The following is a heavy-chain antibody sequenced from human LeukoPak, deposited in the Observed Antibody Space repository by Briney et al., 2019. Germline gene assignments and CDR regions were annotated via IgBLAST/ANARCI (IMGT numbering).Heavy chain of an antibody. Sequence: PSETLSLTCTVSGGSISSGSYYWSWIRQPAGKGLEWIGRIYTSGSTNYNPSLKSRVTISVDTSKNQFSLKLSSVTAGDTAVYYCAREDTAMVNPFDYWGQGTLVTVSS. CDR2: IYTSGST. J-gene: IGHJ4*02. D-gene: IGHD5-18*01. CDR3: AREDTAMVNPFDY. V-gene: IGHV4-61*02. CDR1: GGSISSGSYY.